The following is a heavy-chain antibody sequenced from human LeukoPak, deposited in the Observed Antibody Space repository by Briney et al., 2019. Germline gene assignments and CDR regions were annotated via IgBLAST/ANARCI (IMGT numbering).Heavy chain of an antibody. CDR3: ARSNGFGMDV. J-gene: IGHJ6*01. V-gene: IGHV3-74*01. CDR1: GFTFSSFG. D-gene: IGHD2-8*01. Sequence: PGGSLRLSCAASGFTFSSFGMYWVRHGPGKGLVWVSRIKRDGSSATYADSVKGRVSISRDNAKNTLYLQMNSLRAEDTAVYYCARSNGFGMDVWGQGPTVTVSS. CDR2: IKRDGSSA.